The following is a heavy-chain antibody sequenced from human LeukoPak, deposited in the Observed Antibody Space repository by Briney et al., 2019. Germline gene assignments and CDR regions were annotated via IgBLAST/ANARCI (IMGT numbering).Heavy chain of an antibody. CDR1: GYTFTSYY. CDR3: ASSWWELHEARFDY. V-gene: IGHV1-46*01. Sequence: ASVKVSCKASGYTFTSYYMHWVRQAPGQGLEWMGIINPSGGSTSYAQKFQGRVTMTRDMSTSTVYMELSSLRSEDTAVYYCASSWWELHEARFDYWGQGTLVTVPS. CDR2: INPSGGST. J-gene: IGHJ4*02. D-gene: IGHD1-26*01.